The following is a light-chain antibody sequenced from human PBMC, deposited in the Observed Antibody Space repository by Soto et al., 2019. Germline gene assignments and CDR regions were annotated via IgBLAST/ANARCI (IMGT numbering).Light chain of an antibody. Sequence: EIVLTQSPATLSLSPGERATLSCRASQSVSSYLAWYQQKPGQAPRLLIYDASNRATGIPARFSGSGSGTDFTLTISRLEPEVLAVYYCQQRSNWPTFGQGTKLEIK. CDR1: QSVSSY. CDR2: DAS. V-gene: IGKV3-11*01. CDR3: QQRSNWPT. J-gene: IGKJ2*01.